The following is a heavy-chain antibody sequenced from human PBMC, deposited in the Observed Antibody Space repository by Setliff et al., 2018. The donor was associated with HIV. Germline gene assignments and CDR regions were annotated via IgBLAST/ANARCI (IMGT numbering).Heavy chain of an antibody. V-gene: IGHV1-24*01. J-gene: IGHJ5*02. Sequence: GASVKVSCKVSGYSLTELSMHWVRQAPGKGLEWMGGFDQDDGETVYAQQFQGRVTMTEDTSTDTAYMELTSLRSEDTAMYYCAPVSSGWLDPWGQGTLVTVSS. D-gene: IGHD6-25*01. CDR3: APVSSGWLDP. CDR1: GYSLTELS. CDR2: FDQDDGET.